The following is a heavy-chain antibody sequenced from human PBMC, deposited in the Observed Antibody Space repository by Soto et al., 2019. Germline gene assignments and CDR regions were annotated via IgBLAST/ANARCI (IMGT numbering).Heavy chain of an antibody. Sequence: PGGSLRLSCAASGLPFSSYWMHWVRQTPGKGLVWVSRINSDGSSTSYADSVKGRFTISRDNAKNTLYLQMNSLRAEDTAVYYCASPAALELWWSPPYYYGTDVWGQGTTVTVSS. D-gene: IGHD2-21*01. CDR2: INSDGSST. V-gene: IGHV3-74*01. J-gene: IGHJ6*02. CDR3: ASPAALELWWSPPYYYGTDV. CDR1: GLPFSSYW.